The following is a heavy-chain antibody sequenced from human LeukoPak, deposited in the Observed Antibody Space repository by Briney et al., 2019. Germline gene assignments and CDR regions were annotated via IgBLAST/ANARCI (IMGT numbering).Heavy chain of an antibody. J-gene: IGHJ4*02. CDR1: GYTFTSYA. CDR3: ARDKDSSGYYQPPIDY. V-gene: IGHV7-4-1*02. D-gene: IGHD3-22*01. Sequence: ASVKVSCKASGYTFTSYAMNWVRQAPGQGLEWMGWINTNTGNPTYAQGFTGRFVFSLDTSVSTAYLQISSLKAEDTAVYYCARDKDSSGYYQPPIDYWGQGTLVTVSS. CDR2: INTNTGNP.